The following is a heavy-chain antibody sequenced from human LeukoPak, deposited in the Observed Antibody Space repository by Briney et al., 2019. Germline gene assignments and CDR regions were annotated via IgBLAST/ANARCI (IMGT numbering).Heavy chain of an antibody. D-gene: IGHD1-26*01. CDR2: ISSSSSTI. CDR3: ARDFRPGSYGFGPWYY. CDR1: GFTFSSYS. V-gene: IGHV3-48*04. Sequence: GGSLRLSCAASGFTFSSYSMNWVRQAPGKGLEWVSYISSSSSTIYYADSVKGRFTISRDNAKNSLYLQMNSLRAEDTAVYYCARDFRPGSYGFGPWYYWGQGTLVTVSS. J-gene: IGHJ4*02.